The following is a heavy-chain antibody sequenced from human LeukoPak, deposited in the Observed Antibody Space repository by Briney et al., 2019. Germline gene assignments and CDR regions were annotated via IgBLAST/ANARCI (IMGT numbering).Heavy chain of an antibody. Sequence: SGPTLVNPTQTLTLTCTFSGFSLSTSGMCVSWIRQPPGKALEWLARIDWDDDKYYSTSLKTRLTISKDTSKNQVVLTMTNMDPVDTATYYCARETMNPSIAGTYYFDYWGQGTLVTVSS. D-gene: IGHD6-6*01. CDR1: GFSLSTSGMC. J-gene: IGHJ4*02. CDR3: ARETMNPSIAGTYYFDY. CDR2: IDWDDDK. V-gene: IGHV2-70*11.